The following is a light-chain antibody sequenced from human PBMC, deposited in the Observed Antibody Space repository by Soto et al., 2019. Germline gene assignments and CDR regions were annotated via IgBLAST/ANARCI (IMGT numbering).Light chain of an antibody. Sequence: QSVLTQHASVSGSPGQSITISCTGASSDVGGYNYVSWYQQHPGKAPKLMIYEVSNRPLGVPGRFSGSKSGNTASLTISGLQAEDEAQYYCCSYAGAYTFVFGSGTKVTVL. CDR1: SSDVGGYNY. CDR3: CSYAGAYTFV. CDR2: EVS. V-gene: IGLV2-11*01. J-gene: IGLJ1*01.